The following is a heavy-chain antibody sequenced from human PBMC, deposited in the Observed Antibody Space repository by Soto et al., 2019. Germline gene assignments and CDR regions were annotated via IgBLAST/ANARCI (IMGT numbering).Heavy chain of an antibody. CDR1: GFTFSSYG. V-gene: IGHV3-30*18. CDR2: ISYDGSNK. D-gene: IGHD3-22*01. Sequence: LRLSCAASGFTFSSYGMHWVRQAPGKGLEWVAVISYDGSNKYHADSVKGRFTISRDNSNYTLYLQMNSLRVEDTAVYYCAKTTDRSGYYSRFDYWGQGTLVTVSS. J-gene: IGHJ4*02. CDR3: AKTTDRSGYYSRFDY.